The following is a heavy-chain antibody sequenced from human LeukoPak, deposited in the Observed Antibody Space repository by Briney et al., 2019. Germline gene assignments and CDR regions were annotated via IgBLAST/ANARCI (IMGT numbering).Heavy chain of an antibody. CDR1: GGTFSSYA. V-gene: IGHV1-69*13. CDR2: IIPIFGTA. J-gene: IGHJ3*02. Sequence: GASVKVSFKASGGTFSSYAISWVRQAPGQGLEWMGGIIPIFGTANYAQKFQGRVTITADESTSTAYMELSSLRSEDTAVYYCATRWSGYCSGGSCYSEVYDAFDIWGQGTMVAVSS. CDR3: ATRWSGYCSGGSCYSEVYDAFDI. D-gene: IGHD2-15*01.